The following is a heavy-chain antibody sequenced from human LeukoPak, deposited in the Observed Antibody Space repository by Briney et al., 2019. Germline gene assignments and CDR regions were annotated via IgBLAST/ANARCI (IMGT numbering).Heavy chain of an antibody. D-gene: IGHD2-2*02. CDR1: GFTFSSYW. V-gene: IGHV3-7*03. Sequence: GGSLRLSCAASGFTFSSYWMSWVRQAPGKGLEGVANIKQDGSEKYYVDSVKGRFTISRDNAKNTLYLQMNSLRAEDTAIYYCATIPLKGSEYFPHWGQGTLVTVSS. CDR3: ATIPLKGSEYFPH. J-gene: IGHJ1*01. CDR2: IKQDGSEK.